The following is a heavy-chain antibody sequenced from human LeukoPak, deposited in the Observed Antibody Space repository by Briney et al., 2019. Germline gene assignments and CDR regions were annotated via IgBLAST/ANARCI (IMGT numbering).Heavy chain of an antibody. CDR2: VDPEDGET. CDR1: GYTFTDYY. Sequence: ASVKISCEVSGYTFTDYYMHWVQQAPGKGLEWMGLVDPEDGETIYAEKFQGRVTITADTPTDTAYMELSSLRSEDTAVYYCATVGGSYSDYWGQGTLVTVSS. D-gene: IGHD1-26*01. J-gene: IGHJ4*02. CDR3: ATVGGSYSDY. V-gene: IGHV1-69-2*01.